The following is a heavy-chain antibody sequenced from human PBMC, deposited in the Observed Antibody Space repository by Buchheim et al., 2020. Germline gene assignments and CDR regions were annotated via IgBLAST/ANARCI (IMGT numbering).Heavy chain of an antibody. Sequence: EVQLVESGGGLVQPGGSLRLSCAASGFTFSSYWMSWVRQAPGKGLEWVANIKQDGSEKYYVDSVKGRFTISRDNAKNSLYLQMNSLRAEDTAVYYCARTGYSSDWYGTRAEYFQHWGQGTL. CDR2: IKQDGSEK. CDR3: ARTGYSSDWYGTRAEYFQH. CDR1: GFTFSSYW. V-gene: IGHV3-7*01. J-gene: IGHJ1*01. D-gene: IGHD6-19*01.